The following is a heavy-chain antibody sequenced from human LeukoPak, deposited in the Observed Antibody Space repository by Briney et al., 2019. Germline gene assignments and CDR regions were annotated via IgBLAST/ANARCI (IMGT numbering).Heavy chain of an antibody. CDR1: GYTFTSYG. CDR3: AREVVVDTAMGSIDY. CDR2: INPNSGGT. Sequence: GASVKVSCKASGYTFTSYGISWVRQAPGQGLEWMGWINPNSGGTNYAQKFQGRVTMTRDTSISTAYMELSRLRSDDTAVYYCAREVVVDTAMGSIDYWGQGTLVTVSS. V-gene: IGHV1-2*02. D-gene: IGHD5-18*01. J-gene: IGHJ4*02.